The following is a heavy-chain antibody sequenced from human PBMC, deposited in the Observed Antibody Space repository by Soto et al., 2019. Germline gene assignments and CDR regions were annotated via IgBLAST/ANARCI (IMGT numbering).Heavy chain of an antibody. D-gene: IGHD1-1*01. CDR2: ITSDGSPI. V-gene: IGHV3-11*01. CDR3: AGGEMSTISFDY. Sequence: NPGGSLRLSCAASGFTFSDYYMSWIRQAPGKGLEWVSYITSDGSPIYYADSVRGRFTISRDSAKNSVSLQMNSLRAEDTAMYYCAGGEMSTISFDYWGQGTLVTVSS. J-gene: IGHJ4*02. CDR1: GFTFSDYY.